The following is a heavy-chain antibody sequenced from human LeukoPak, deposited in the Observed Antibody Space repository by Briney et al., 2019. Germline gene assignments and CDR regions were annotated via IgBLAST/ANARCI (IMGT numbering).Heavy chain of an antibody. CDR3: ARDVSSSWYGGFDP. CDR1: GFTFSSYS. V-gene: IGHV3-48*01. J-gene: IGHJ5*02. CDR2: ISSSSSTI. D-gene: IGHD6-13*01. Sequence: GGSLRLSCAASGFTFSSYSMNWVRQAPGKGLEWVSYISSSSSTIYYADSVKGRFTISRDNAKNSLYLQMNSLRAEDTAVYYCARDVSSSWYGGFDPWGQGTLVTVSS.